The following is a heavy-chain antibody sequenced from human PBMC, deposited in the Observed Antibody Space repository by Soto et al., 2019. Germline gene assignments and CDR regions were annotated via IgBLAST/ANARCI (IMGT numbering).Heavy chain of an antibody. J-gene: IGHJ6*02. Sequence: EVQLVESGGDLVQPGGSLRLSCAASGFTFSSDWMNWVRQSPGKGLEWVSRIISGGTRVSYADSVKGRFIITRDNAKNTLYLEMHSLTADDTAVYYCARERTSKGGMDIWGQGTTVTVSS. V-gene: IGHV3-74*01. CDR2: IISGGTRV. CDR3: ARERTSKGGMDI. CDR1: GFTFSSDW.